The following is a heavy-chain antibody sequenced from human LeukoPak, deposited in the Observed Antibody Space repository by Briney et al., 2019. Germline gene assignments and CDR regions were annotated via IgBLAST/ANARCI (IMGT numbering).Heavy chain of an antibody. CDR2: MYYSGSS. CDR1: GGSISTYY. V-gene: IGHV4-59*01. J-gene: IGHJ4*02. D-gene: IGHD5-12*01. CDR3: ARYGLLRGYDY. Sequence: SETLSLTCTVSGGSISTYYWSRIRQPPGKGLEWIGYMYYSGSSNYNPSLKSRVTISVDTSKNQFSLNLSSVTAADTAVYYCARYGLLRGYDYWGQGTLVTVSS.